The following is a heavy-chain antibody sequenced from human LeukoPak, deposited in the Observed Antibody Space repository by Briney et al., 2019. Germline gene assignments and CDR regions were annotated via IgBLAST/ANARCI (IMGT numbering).Heavy chain of an antibody. V-gene: IGHV3-23*01. Sequence: GGTLRLSCAASGFTFSSYGMNWVRQAPGKGLEWVSGISPSGDITYYADSVKGRFTISRDNAKNTLYLQMNSLRAEDTAVYYCAKDPGDSSGPNWFDPWGQGTLVTVSS. CDR1: GFTFSSYG. J-gene: IGHJ5*02. D-gene: IGHD6-19*01. CDR3: AKDPGDSSGPNWFDP. CDR2: ISPSGDIT.